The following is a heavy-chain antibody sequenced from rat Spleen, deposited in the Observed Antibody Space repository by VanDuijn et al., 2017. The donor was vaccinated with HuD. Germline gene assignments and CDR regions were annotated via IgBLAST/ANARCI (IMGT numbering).Heavy chain of an antibody. CDR1: GFTFSDYG. CDR3: VKDLDYSGDIWFGY. CDR2: ISYDGGST. J-gene: IGHJ3*01. D-gene: IGHD1-1*01. Sequence: EVQLVETGGGLVQPGRSMKLSCSASGFTFSDYGMAWVFQAPTKGLEWVASISYDGGSTYYRDSVKGRFTISRDNAKSTLYLQMESLRSEDTATYYCVKDLDYSGDIWFGYWGQGTLVTVSS. V-gene: IGHV5-20*01.